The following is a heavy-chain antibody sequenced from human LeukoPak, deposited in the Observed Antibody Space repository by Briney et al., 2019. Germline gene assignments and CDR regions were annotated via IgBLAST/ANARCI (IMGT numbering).Heavy chain of an antibody. Sequence: GGSLRLSCAASGFTFSSYEMSWVRQAPGKGLEWVSYISSSGSTIYYADSVKGRFTISRDNAKNSLYLQMNSLRAEDTAVYYCAKGGAYYGSGSYYNVGFYFDYWGQGTLVTLSP. V-gene: IGHV3-48*03. D-gene: IGHD3-10*01. CDR1: GFTFSSYE. CDR2: ISSSGSTI. CDR3: AKGGAYYGSGSYYNVGFYFDY. J-gene: IGHJ4*02.